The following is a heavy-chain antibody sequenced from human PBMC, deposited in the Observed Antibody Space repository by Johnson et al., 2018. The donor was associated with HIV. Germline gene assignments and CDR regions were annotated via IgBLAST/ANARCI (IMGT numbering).Heavy chain of an antibody. V-gene: IGHV3-64*04. CDR3: ARGESVVVPAATRAQDAFDI. J-gene: IGHJ3*02. CDR2: ISSNGGST. D-gene: IGHD2-2*01. CDR1: GFTFSSYA. Sequence: QVQLVESGGGLVQPGGSLRLSCAASGFTFSSYAMHWVRQAPGKGLEYVSAISSNGGSTYYTDSVKGRFTISSDNSKNTLYLQRNSLRAEDTAVYYCARGESVVVPAATRAQDAFDIWGQGTMVTVSS.